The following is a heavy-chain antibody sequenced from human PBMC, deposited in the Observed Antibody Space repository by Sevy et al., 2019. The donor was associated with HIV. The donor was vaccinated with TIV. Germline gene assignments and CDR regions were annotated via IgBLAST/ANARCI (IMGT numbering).Heavy chain of an antibody. Sequence: GGSLRLSCAASGFTFSSYSMNWVRQAPGKGLEWVSSISSSSSYIYYGDSVKGRFTISRDNAKNSLYLQMNSLRAEDTAVYYCAREARIAVAGPTGGFDPWGQGTLVTVSS. CDR3: AREARIAVAGPTGGFDP. D-gene: IGHD6-19*01. CDR2: ISSSSSYI. J-gene: IGHJ5*02. CDR1: GFTFSSYS. V-gene: IGHV3-21*01.